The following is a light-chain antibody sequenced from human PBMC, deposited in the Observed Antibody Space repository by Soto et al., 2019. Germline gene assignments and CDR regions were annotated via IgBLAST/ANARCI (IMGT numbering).Light chain of an antibody. CDR1: QTISNY. J-gene: IGKJ3*01. V-gene: IGKV1-39*01. CDR3: QKTYSTPFT. CDR2: AAS. Sequence: DIQMTQSPSSLSASVGDRVTITCRASQTISNYLNWYQEKPGKAPKLLIYAASNLQSGVPSRFSGSGSGTDFTLTSTNLQPEDFATYNWQKTYSTPFTFGPGTSVDVK.